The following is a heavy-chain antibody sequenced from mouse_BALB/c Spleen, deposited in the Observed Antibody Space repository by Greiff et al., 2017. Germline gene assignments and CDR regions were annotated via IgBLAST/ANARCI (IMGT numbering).Heavy chain of an antibody. Sequence: DVKLQESGPGLVKPSQSLSLTCSVTGYSITSGYYWNWIRQFPGNKLEWMGYISYDGSNNYNPSLKNRISITRDTSKNQFFLKLNSVTTEDTATYYCAAGSSYRYFDVWGAGTTVTVSS. V-gene: IGHV3-6*02. CDR1: GYSITSGYY. CDR2: ISYDGSN. J-gene: IGHJ1*01. CDR3: AAGSSYRYFDV. D-gene: IGHD1-1*01.